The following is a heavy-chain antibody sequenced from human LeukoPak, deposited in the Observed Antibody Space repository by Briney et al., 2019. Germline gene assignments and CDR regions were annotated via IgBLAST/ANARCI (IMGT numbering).Heavy chain of an antibody. J-gene: IGHJ4*02. CDR3: ARVAEDSSGWYGWDPYYFDY. D-gene: IGHD6-19*01. Sequence: PGGSLRLSCAASGFTFSRYSMNWVRQAPGKGLEWVSSFSSSSSYIYYADSVEGRFTVSRDNAKNSLYLQMNSLRAEDTAVYYCARVAEDSSGWYGWDPYYFDYRGQGTLVTVSS. V-gene: IGHV3-21*01. CDR2: FSSSSSYI. CDR1: GFTFSRYS.